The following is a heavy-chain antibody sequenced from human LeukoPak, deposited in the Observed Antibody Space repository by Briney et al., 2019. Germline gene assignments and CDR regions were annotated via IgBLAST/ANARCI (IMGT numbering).Heavy chain of an antibody. CDR1: GGSFSGYY. V-gene: IGHV4-34*01. CDR2: INHSGST. J-gene: IGHJ4*02. Sequence: SETLSLTCDVYGGSFSGYYWSWIRQPPGKGLEWIGEINHSGSTNYNPSLKSRVTISVDTSKNQFSLKLSSVTAADTAVYYCARGLYSSSDWGQGTLVTVSS. CDR3: ARGLYSSSD. D-gene: IGHD6-6*01.